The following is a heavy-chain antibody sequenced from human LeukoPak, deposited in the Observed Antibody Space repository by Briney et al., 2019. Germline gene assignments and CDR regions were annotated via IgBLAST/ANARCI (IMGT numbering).Heavy chain of an antibody. CDR1: GFIFDNFA. V-gene: IGHV3-23*01. CDR2: INGAAYST. Sequence: GGSLRLSCAASGFIFDNFAMSWVSQAPGKGLEGVSAINGAAYSTYYSDSVKGRFTISRDNAKNSLYLQMNSLRAEDTAVYYCARDREYYGSGSYSDYLGQGTLVTVSS. D-gene: IGHD3-10*01. J-gene: IGHJ4*02. CDR3: ARDREYYGSGSYSDY.